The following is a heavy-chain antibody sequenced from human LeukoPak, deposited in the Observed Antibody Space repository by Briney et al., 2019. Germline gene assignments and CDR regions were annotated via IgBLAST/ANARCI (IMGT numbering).Heavy chain of an antibody. Sequence: SETLSLTCTVSGDSISSGIYYWGWVRQPPGKGLEWIGSIYYSGSTYYNPSLKSRVTISVDKSKNQFSLKLSSVTAADTAVYYCARSSGSFSDYWGQGTLVTVSS. CDR2: IYYSGST. CDR3: ARSSGSFSDY. J-gene: IGHJ4*02. V-gene: IGHV4-39*07. CDR1: GDSISSGIYY. D-gene: IGHD1-26*01.